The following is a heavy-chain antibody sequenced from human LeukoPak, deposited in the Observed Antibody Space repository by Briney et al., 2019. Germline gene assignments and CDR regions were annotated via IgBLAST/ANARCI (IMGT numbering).Heavy chain of an antibody. CDR2: ISAYNGNT. J-gene: IGHJ6*03. CDR1: GYTFTSSG. CDR3: ARDHVRESGYWDYYYYMDV. V-gene: IGHV1-18*01. D-gene: IGHD3-3*01. Sequence: GASVKVSCKASGYTFTSSGISWVRQAPGQGLEWMGWISAYNGNTNYAQKLQGRVTMTTDTSTSTAYMELRSLRSDDTAVYYCARDHVRESGYWDYYYYMDVWGKGTTVTVSS.